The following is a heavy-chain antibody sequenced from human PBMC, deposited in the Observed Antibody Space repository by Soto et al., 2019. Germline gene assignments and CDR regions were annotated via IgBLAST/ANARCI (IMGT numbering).Heavy chain of an antibody. CDR1: GFTFSSYD. J-gene: IGHJ6*02. V-gene: IGHV3-30*04. CDR3: SREYMYNYGMDF. CDR2: ISHDGGRI. D-gene: IGHD1-20*01. Sequence: QVQLVESGGGVVQPGRSLRRSCAASGFTFSSYDMHWVRQAPGKGLEWVAHISHDGGRINYADSVKGRFTISRDNSKNTVDLQMNSQRAEDTAVYFCSREYMYNYGMDFWGQGTTVTVSS.